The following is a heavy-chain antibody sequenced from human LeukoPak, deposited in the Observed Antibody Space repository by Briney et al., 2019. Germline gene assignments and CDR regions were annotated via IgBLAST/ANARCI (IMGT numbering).Heavy chain of an antibody. Sequence: PSETLSLTCTVSGGSISGYYWSWIRQPPGKGLEWIGYIYYSGSTNYNPSLKSRVTISVDTSKNQFSLKLSSVTAADTAVYYCARRGGYYYDSSGYFFDYWGQGTLVTVSS. CDR2: IYYSGST. CDR3: ARRGGYYYDSSGYFFDY. CDR1: GGSISGYY. D-gene: IGHD3-22*01. V-gene: IGHV4-59*08. J-gene: IGHJ4*02.